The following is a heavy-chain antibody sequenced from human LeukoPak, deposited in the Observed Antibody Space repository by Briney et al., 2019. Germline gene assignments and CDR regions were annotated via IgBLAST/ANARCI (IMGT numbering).Heavy chain of an antibody. Sequence: PGRSLRLSCAASGFTFSSYAMHWVRQAPGKGLEWVAVISYDGSNKYYADSVKGRFTISRDNSKNTLYLHVNSLRAEDTAVYYCANNYGDYVPPNYYYYMDVWGKGTTVTVSS. J-gene: IGHJ6*03. D-gene: IGHD4-17*01. V-gene: IGHV3-30*04. CDR3: ANNYGDYVPPNYYYYMDV. CDR1: GFTFSSYA. CDR2: ISYDGSNK.